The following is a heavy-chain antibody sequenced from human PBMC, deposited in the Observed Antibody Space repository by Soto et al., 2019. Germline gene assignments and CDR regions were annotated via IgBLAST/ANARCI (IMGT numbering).Heavy chain of an antibody. Sequence: ASVKVSCKASGYTFTGYYMHWVRQAPGQGLEWMGWINPNSGGTNYAQKFQGWVTMTRDTSISTAYMELSRLRSDDTAVYYCARHDPRWELIPDYWGQGTLVTVSS. V-gene: IGHV1-2*04. CDR2: INPNSGGT. J-gene: IGHJ4*02. D-gene: IGHD1-26*01. CDR1: GYTFTGYY. CDR3: ARHDPRWELIPDY.